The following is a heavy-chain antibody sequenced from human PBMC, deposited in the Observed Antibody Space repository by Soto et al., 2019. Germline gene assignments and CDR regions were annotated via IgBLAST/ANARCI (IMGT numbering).Heavy chain of an antibody. CDR3: ARRVQILGPHYYFDY. J-gene: IGHJ4*02. Sequence: GSLRLSCAASGFSFSTYWVTWVRQAPGKGLEWVANIKQDGSEKYFVDSVKGRFTISRDNAENSLYLQMNSLRAEDTAVYYCARRVQILGPHYYFDYWGQGTLVTVSS. CDR1: GFSFSTYW. D-gene: IGHD5-18*01. V-gene: IGHV3-7*01. CDR2: IKQDGSEK.